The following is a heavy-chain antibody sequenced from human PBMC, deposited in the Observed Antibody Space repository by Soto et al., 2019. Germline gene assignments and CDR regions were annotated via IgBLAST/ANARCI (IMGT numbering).Heavy chain of an antibody. CDR3: ARDDYFGSGSSDFDY. J-gene: IGHJ4*02. CDR1: GFTFGDYY. CDR2: ISTSGSST. V-gene: IGHV3-11*01. D-gene: IGHD3-10*01. Sequence: PGGSLRLSCAASGFTFGDYYMTWIRQAPGKGLEWVSYISTSGSSTYYADSVKGRFTISRDNAEDSLYLQMNSLTAEDTAVYYCARDDYFGSGSSDFDYWGQGTLVTASS.